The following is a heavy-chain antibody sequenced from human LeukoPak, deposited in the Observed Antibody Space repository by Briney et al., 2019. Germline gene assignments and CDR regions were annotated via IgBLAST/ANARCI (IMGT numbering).Heavy chain of an antibody. CDR2: IIPIFGTA. Sequence: SVKASCKASGGTLSSYAISWVRQAPGQGLEWMGGIIPIFGTANYAQKFQGRVTITADESTSTAYMELSSLRSEDTAVYYCARDHTAMVFDYWGQGTLVTVSS. J-gene: IGHJ4*02. D-gene: IGHD5-18*01. V-gene: IGHV1-69*01. CDR1: GGTLSSYA. CDR3: ARDHTAMVFDY.